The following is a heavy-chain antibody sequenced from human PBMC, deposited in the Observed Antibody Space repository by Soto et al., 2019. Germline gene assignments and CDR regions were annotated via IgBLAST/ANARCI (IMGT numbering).Heavy chain of an antibody. J-gene: IGHJ3*02. D-gene: IGHD3-22*01. CDR3: ARPRVPSRYYYDSSGYYLDAFDI. V-gene: IGHV1-46*01. CDR2: INPSGGST. Sequence: GASVKVSCKASGYTFTSYYMHWVRQAPGQGLEWMGIINPSGGSTSYAQKFQGRVTMTRDTSTSTVYMELSSLRSEDTAVYYCARPRVPSRYYYDSSGYYLDAFDIWGQGTMVTVSS. CDR1: GYTFTSYY.